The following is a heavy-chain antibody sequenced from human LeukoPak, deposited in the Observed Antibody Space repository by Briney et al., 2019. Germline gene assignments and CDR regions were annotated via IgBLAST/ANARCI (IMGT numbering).Heavy chain of an antibody. V-gene: IGHV3-30*02. CDR1: GFTFSSYG. J-gene: IGHJ4*02. Sequence: GGSLRLPCAASGFTFSSYGMHWVRQAPGKGLEWVAFIRYDGSNKYYADSVKGRFTISRDNSKNTLYLQMNSLRAEDTAVYYCAKVYKGTLNYYDSSGPFDYWGQGTLVTVSS. D-gene: IGHD3-22*01. CDR3: AKVYKGTLNYYDSSGPFDY. CDR2: IRYDGSNK.